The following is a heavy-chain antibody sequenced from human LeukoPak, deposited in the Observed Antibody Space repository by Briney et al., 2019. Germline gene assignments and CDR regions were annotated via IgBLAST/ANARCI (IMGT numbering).Heavy chain of an antibody. D-gene: IGHD6-19*01. J-gene: IGHJ4*02. CDR1: GFTFSSNT. Sequence: PGGSLRLSCAASGFTFSSNTMSWVRQAPGRGLEWVSVISGSGSSTYYADSVKGRFTISRDNSKNMLYLQMNSLRAEDTAVYYCARDLDSSGWYMFDHWGQGTLVTVSS. CDR2: ISGSGSST. V-gene: IGHV3-23*01. CDR3: ARDLDSSGWYMFDH.